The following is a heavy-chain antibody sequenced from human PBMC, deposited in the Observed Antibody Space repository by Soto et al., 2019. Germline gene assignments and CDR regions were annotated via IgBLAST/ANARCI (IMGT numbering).Heavy chain of an antibody. D-gene: IGHD3-10*01. CDR2: MNPITGNT. CDR1: GYTFTSYT. V-gene: IGHV1-8*01. J-gene: IGHJ4*02. Sequence: QVQLVQSGAEVKKPGASVKVSCKASGYTFTSYTINWVRQATGQRPEYMGWMNPITGNTGYAQKFQGRVTMTRDTSKSTVCMEVNSLRSEDTAVYYCARDGDYYGSGRSYVYSLGQGTLVTVSS. CDR3: ARDGDYYGSGRSYVYS.